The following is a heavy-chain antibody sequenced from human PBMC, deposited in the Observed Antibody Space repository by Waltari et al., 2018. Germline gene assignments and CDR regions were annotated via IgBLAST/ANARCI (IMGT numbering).Heavy chain of an antibody. Sequence: QLQLQESGPGLVKPSETLSLTCTVSGGSISSSSYYWGWIRHPPGKGLEWIGSIYYSGSTYYNPSLKSRVTISVDTSKNQFSLKLSSVTAADTAVYYCAREWPTIFGVVISLYYFDYWGQGTLVTVSS. CDR2: IYYSGST. CDR3: AREWPTIFGVVISLYYFDY. CDR1: GGSISSSSYY. J-gene: IGHJ4*02. D-gene: IGHD3-3*01. V-gene: IGHV4-39*01.